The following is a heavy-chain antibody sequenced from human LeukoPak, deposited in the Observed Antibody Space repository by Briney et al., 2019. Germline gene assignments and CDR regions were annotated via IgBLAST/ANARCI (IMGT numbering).Heavy chain of an antibody. CDR3: ARESGKFDY. V-gene: IGHV3-43*02. CDR1: GXPIGDFA. CDR2: ISGDGVST. J-gene: IGHJ4*02. Sequence: GGSLRLSCVASGXPIGDFAMHWVRQAPGQGLEWVSLISGDGVSTFFTDSVKGRFSISRDNSKNSLFLEMSSLRTEDTAMYYCARESGKFDYWGQGTLVAVSS.